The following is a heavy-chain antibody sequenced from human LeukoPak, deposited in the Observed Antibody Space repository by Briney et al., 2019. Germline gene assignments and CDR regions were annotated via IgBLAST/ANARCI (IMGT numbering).Heavy chain of an antibody. CDR3: ARKVTASHFDY. V-gene: IGHV3-21*01. D-gene: IGHD2-21*02. Sequence: GGSLRLSCAASGFTFSSYSMNWVRQAPGKGLEWVSSISSSSSYIYYADSVKGRLTISRDNAKNSLYLQMNSLRAEDTAVYYCARKVTASHFDYWGQGTLVTVSS. CDR1: GFTFSSYS. J-gene: IGHJ4*02. CDR2: ISSSSSYI.